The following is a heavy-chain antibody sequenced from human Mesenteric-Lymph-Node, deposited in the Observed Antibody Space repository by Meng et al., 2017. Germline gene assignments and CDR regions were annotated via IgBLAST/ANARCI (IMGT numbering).Heavy chain of an antibody. D-gene: IGHD3-10*01. V-gene: IGHV4-30-4*01. Sequence: QVQLQESGPGRVKPSQTLSLTCTVSGGPLGSGGYYWSWIRQHPGKGLEWIGYIYYSGSTSYNPSLQSRVTMFVDTSKNQFSLMLTSVTATDTAVYYCARRRGGSGRDCWGQGTLVTVSS. CDR2: IYYSGST. CDR3: ARRRGGSGRDC. J-gene: IGHJ4*02. CDR1: GGPLGSGGYY.